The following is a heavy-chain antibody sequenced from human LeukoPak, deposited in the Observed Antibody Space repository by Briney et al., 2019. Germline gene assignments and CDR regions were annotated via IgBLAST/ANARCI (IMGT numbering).Heavy chain of an antibody. D-gene: IGHD4-17*01. J-gene: IGHJ5*02. Sequence: ASVKVSCKASGYTFTSYDINWVRQATGQGLEWMGWMNPNSGNTGYAQKFQGRVTMTRNTSISTAYMELSSLRSEDTAVYYCARADYGRFFAVGRDNWFDPWGQGTLVTVSS. CDR3: ARADYGRFFAVGRDNWFDP. V-gene: IGHV1-8*01. CDR2: MNPNSGNT. CDR1: GYTFTSYD.